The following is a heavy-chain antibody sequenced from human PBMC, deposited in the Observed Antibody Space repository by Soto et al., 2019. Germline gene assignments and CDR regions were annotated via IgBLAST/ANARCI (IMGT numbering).Heavy chain of an antibody. D-gene: IGHD4-17*01. CDR3: ARPYGDYRGEGHYYCMDV. CDR2: IIPILGIA. CDR1: GGTFSSYT. J-gene: IGHJ6*02. V-gene: IGHV1-69*02. Sequence: QVQLVQSGAEVKKPGSSVKVSCKASGGTFSSYTISWVRQAPGQGLEWMGRIIPILGIANYAQKFQGRVTITADKSTSTAYMELSSLRSEDTAVYYCARPYGDYRGEGHYYCMDVWGQGTTVTVSS.